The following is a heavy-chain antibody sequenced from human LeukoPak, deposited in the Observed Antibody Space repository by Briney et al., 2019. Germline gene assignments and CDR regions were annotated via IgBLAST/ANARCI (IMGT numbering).Heavy chain of an antibody. Sequence: PGGXLRLSCAASGFTFSGYGMHWVRQAPGKGLEGVAFIRYDGSNKYYADSVKGRFTISRNNSKNTLYLQMNSLRAEDTAVYYCAKDCTDSSGYYDAFDIWGQGTMVTVSS. CDR2: IRYDGSNK. J-gene: IGHJ3*02. V-gene: IGHV3-30*02. CDR1: GFTFSGYG. CDR3: AKDCTDSSGYYDAFDI. D-gene: IGHD3-22*01.